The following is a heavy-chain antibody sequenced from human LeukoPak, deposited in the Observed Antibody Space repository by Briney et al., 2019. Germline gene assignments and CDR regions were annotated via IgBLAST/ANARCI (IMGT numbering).Heavy chain of an antibody. J-gene: IGHJ6*02. CDR3: ARDDNYYDSSGYYFGYYYYGMDV. CDR1: GFTFSSYA. V-gene: IGHV3-23*01. Sequence: GGSLRLSCAASGFTFSSYAMSWVRQAPGKGLEWVSAISGSGGSAYYADSVKGRFTISRDNSKNTLYLQMNSLRAEDTAVYYCARDDNYYDSSGYYFGYYYYGMDVWGQGTTVTVSS. D-gene: IGHD3-22*01. CDR2: ISGSGGSA.